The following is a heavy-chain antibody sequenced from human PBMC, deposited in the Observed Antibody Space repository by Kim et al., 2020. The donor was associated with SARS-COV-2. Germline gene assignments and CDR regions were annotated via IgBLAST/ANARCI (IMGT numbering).Heavy chain of an antibody. J-gene: IGHJ5*02. Sequence: SETLSLTCTVSGGSISSCGYYWSWIRQHPGKGLEWIGYIYYSGSTYYNPSLKSRVTISVDTSKNQFSLKLSSVTAADTAVYYCARAPSVVATKSWFDPWGQGTLVTVSS. V-gene: IGHV4-31*03. CDR2: IYYSGST. CDR1: GGSISSCGYY. CDR3: ARAPSVVATKSWFDP. D-gene: IGHD2-15*01.